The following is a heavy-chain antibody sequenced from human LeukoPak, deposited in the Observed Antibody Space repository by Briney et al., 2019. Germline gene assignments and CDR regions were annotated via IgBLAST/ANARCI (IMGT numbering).Heavy chain of an antibody. Sequence: ASVRVSCKASRYAFTSYDINWVRQATGQGPEWMGWMNPNSGNTGYAQKFQGRVTMTRNTSITTAYMELTSLRSEDTAVYYCARSPVGHNAWFDPWGQGTLVTVSS. CDR3: ARSPVGHNAWFDP. J-gene: IGHJ5*02. V-gene: IGHV1-8*01. D-gene: IGHD1-26*01. CDR1: RYAFTSYD. CDR2: MNPNSGNT.